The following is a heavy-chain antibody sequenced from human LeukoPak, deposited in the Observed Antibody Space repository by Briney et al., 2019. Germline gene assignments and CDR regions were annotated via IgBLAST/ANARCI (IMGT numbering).Heavy chain of an antibody. CDR2: INHSVST. CDR1: GGSLIGHN. J-gene: IGHJ4*02. CDR3: ASRGIVGATTGVY. Sequence: SETLSLTCAVYGGSLIGHNWCWIRPPPGKGLEWIGEINHSVSTNYNPSLKSRVNISGDSSKNQFYRKLSSVTAADTAVYHCASRGIVGATTGVYWGQGTLVTVSS. D-gene: IGHD1-26*01. V-gene: IGHV4-34*01.